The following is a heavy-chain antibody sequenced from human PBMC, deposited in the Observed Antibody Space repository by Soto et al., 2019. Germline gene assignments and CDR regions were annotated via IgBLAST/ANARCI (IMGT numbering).Heavy chain of an antibody. CDR1: GYTFTSTY. CDR3: ASDQSYNDLDWCLDT. Sequence: QVHLVQSGAEVKKPGASVKVSCKASGYTFTSTYMHWVRQAPGQGLEWMRVSDPNGGRTIYAETSHGRLTLPTATSTATDDMPSTSLTPEDPAMSFCASDQSYNDLDWCLDTCGQGPLVTVSS. D-gene: IGHD3-22*01. CDR2: SDPNGGRT. V-gene: IGHV1-46*01. J-gene: IGHJ5*02.